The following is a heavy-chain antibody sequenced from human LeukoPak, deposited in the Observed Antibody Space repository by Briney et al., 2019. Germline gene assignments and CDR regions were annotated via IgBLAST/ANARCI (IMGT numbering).Heavy chain of an antibody. Sequence: PGGSLRLSCAASGFTFSSYGMHWVRQAPGKGLEWVAIISYDGSNKYYADSVKGRLTISRDNSKNTLYLQMNSLRAEDTAVYYCAKGIYTVTFTKLVDYWGQGTLVTVSS. J-gene: IGHJ4*02. CDR3: AKGIYTVTFTKLVDY. CDR1: GFTFSSYG. V-gene: IGHV3-30*18. D-gene: IGHD4-17*01. CDR2: ISYDGSNK.